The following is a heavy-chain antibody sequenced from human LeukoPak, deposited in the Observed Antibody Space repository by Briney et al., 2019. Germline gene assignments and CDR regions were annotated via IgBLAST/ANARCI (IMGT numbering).Heavy chain of an antibody. CDR3: AKDIYPRSTCSGCRPFDY. V-gene: IGHV3-23*01. Sequence: SGGSLRLSCAASGFTFSSYAMSWVRQAPGKGREWVSAISGSGGSTYYADSVKGRFTISRDNSKNPLYLQMNSLRAEDTAVYYCAKDIYPRSTCSGCRPFDYWAQGTLVTVSS. D-gene: IGHD3-10*02. CDR1: GFTFSSYA. CDR2: ISGSGGST. J-gene: IGHJ4*02.